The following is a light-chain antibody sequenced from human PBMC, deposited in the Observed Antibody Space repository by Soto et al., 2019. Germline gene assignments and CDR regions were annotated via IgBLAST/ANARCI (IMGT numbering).Light chain of an antibody. V-gene: IGKV3-11*01. CDR1: QSVSSY. Sequence: EIVLTQSPATQSLSPGDRATLSCRASQSVSSYLAWYQQRPGQAPRLLIYDASNRATGVPARFSGSGSGTDFTLTISSLEPEDVAVYYRQHRANWPLTFGGGTKLEIK. CDR3: QHRANWPLT. CDR2: DAS. J-gene: IGKJ4*01.